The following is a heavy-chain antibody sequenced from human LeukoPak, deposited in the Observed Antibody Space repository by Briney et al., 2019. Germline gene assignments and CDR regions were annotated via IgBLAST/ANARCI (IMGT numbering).Heavy chain of an antibody. J-gene: IGHJ4*02. V-gene: IGHV4-30-4*08. CDR1: GGSISSGDYY. Sequence: SQTLSLTCTLSGGSISSGDYYWSWIRQPPGKGLEWIGYIYYSGSTYYNPSLKSPVTISVDTSKNQFSLKLSSVTAADTAVYYCAREQVITYGFDYWGQGTLVTVSS. D-gene: IGHD3-16*01. CDR3: AREQVITYGFDY. CDR2: IYYSGST.